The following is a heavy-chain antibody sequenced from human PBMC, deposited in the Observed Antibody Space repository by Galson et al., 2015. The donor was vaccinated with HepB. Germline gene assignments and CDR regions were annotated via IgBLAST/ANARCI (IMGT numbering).Heavy chain of an antibody. CDR3: ARASVTPTERFFDL. CDR1: GDSIDNAPYY. Sequence: PLSLTCTVSGDSIDNAPYYWNWLRQHPGRGPEWIGYVFYSGTTHYHPSLESRVEMSIDTSKNRFSLKLTSVTAADTAVYFCARASVTPTERFFDLWGRGTLVVVSS. J-gene: IGHJ2*01. D-gene: IGHD1-1*01. CDR2: VFYSGTT. V-gene: IGHV4-31*03.